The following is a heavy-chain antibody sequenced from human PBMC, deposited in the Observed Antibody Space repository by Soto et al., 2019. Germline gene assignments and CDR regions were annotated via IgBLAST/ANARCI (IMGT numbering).Heavy chain of an antibody. CDR1: GFTFSNYA. D-gene: IGHD6-19*01. CDR2: ISDDGYNK. J-gene: IGHJ4*02. V-gene: IGHV3-30-3*01. CDR3: ARDRYSSSTLFEY. Sequence: QVQLVESGGGVVQPGRSLRLSCAASGFTFSNYAMHWVRQAPGKGLEWVAVISDDGYNKYYADSVKGRFTISRDNSRNTLYLQMNSLRADDTAVYYCARDRYSSSTLFEYWGQGTLVSVSS.